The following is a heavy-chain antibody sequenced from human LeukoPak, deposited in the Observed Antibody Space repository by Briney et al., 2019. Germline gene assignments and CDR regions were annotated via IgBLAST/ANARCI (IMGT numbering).Heavy chain of an antibody. J-gene: IGHJ6*03. V-gene: IGHV1-46*01. CDR1: GYTFTSYY. D-gene: IGHD5-24*01. Sequence: ASVKVSCKASGYTFTSYYMHWVRQAPGRGLEWMGIINPSGGSTSYAQKFQGRVTMTRDMSTSTVYMELSSLRSEDTAVYYCASSLGDYYYYMDVWGKGTTVTVSS. CDR2: INPSGGST. CDR3: ASSLGDYYYYMDV.